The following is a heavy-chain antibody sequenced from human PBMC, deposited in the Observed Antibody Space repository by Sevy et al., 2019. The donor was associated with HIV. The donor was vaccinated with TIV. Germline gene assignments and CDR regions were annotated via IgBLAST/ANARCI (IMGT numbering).Heavy chain of an antibody. CDR1: GFSFSSYA. Sequence: GGSLRLSCAASGFSFSSYALHWVRQAPGKGLEYVSAISSNGGSTYYADSVKGRFPISRDNSKNTLYLQMGSLRAEDMAVYYCAREGGGGYSYSLDYWGQGTLVTVSS. J-gene: IGHJ4*02. D-gene: IGHD5-18*01. CDR3: AREGGGGYSYSLDY. CDR2: ISSNGGST. V-gene: IGHV3-64*02.